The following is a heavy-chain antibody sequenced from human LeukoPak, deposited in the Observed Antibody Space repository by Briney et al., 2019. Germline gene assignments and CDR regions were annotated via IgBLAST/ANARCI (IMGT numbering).Heavy chain of an antibody. J-gene: IGHJ4*02. Sequence: GGSLRLSCAASGFIFSSAVMSWVRQAPGKELEWVSAINSGSGTTYAASVKGRFTISRDNSRNTLYLQMNTLRAEDTAVYYCAKGSAGAGSYRPFDYWGQGTLVTVSS. D-gene: IGHD3-10*01. CDR2: INSGSGTT. CDR1: GFIFSSAV. V-gene: IGHV3-23*01. CDR3: AKGSAGAGSYRPFDY.